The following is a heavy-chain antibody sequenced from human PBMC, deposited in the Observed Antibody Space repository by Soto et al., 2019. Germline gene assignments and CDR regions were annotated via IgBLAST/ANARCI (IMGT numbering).Heavy chain of an antibody. J-gene: IGHJ5*02. CDR1: GFSISSYE. CDR3: TRDASRDSSARGWFDP. Sequence: GGSLRLSCAASGFSISSYEMNWARQAPGKGLEWVSYISSGGDIIYYADSVKGRFTISRDNAKNSLHLQMNSLRAEDTAVYYCTRDASRDSSARGWFDPWGPGTLVTVSS. D-gene: IGHD6-13*01. CDR2: ISSGGDII. V-gene: IGHV3-48*03.